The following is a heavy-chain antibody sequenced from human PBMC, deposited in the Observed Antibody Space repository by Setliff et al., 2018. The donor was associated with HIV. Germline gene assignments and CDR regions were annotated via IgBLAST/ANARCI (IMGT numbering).Heavy chain of an antibody. Sequence: PSETLSLTCAVYGGSFSGYYWSWIRQPPGKGLEWTGSIHYSGITHYNPSLKSRLTMSVDTSKNQVSLKLTSVTAADTAVYYCARYKCINFACVGFDIWGQGTVVTVS. CDR2: IHYSGIT. CDR1: GGSFSGYY. CDR3: ARYKCINFACVGFDI. V-gene: IGHV4-34*10. J-gene: IGHJ3*02. D-gene: IGHD3-9*01.